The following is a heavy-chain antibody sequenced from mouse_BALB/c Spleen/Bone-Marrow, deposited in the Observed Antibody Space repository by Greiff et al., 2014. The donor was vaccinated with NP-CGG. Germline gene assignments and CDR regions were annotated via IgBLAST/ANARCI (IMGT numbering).Heavy chain of an antibody. D-gene: IGHD2-3*01. CDR3: GKGYGYYDYAMDY. CDR2: INPYNGDT. Sequence: VQLQQSGPELVKPGASVKISCKASGYSFTGYFMNWVKQSHGKSLEWIGRINPYNGDTFYNQKFKGKATLTVDKSSSTAHMELLSLTSEDSAVYYCGKGYGYYDYAMDYWGQGTSVTVSS. CDR1: GYSFTGYF. J-gene: IGHJ4*01. V-gene: IGHV1-37*01.